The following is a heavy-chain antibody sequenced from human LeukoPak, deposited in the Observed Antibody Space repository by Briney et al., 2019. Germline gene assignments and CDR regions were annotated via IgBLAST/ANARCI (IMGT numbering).Heavy chain of an antibody. V-gene: IGHV3-53*04. Sequence: PGGSLRLSCAASGFTVSINYMSWVRQAPGKGLEWVSVIYSGGSTYYADSVKGRFTISRHNSKNTLYLQMNSLRAEDTAVYYCARDRPEYCSGGSCYYYGMDVWGQGTTVTVSS. CDR3: ARDRPEYCSGGSCYYYGMDV. CDR2: IYSGGST. D-gene: IGHD2-15*01. CDR1: GFTVSINY. J-gene: IGHJ6*02.